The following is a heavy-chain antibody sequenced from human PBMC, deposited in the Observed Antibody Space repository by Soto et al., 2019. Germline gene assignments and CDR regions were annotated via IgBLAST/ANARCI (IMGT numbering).Heavy chain of an antibody. CDR3: ARGPITMVRGVIFFDY. D-gene: IGHD3-10*01. CDR2: INHSGST. CDR1: GGSFSGYY. J-gene: IGHJ4*02. V-gene: IGHV4-34*01. Sequence: SETLSLTCAVYGGSFSGYYWSWIRQPPGKGLEWIGEINHSGSTNYNPSLKSRVTISVDTSKNQFSLKLSSVTAADTAVYYCARGPITMVRGVIFFDYWGQGTLVTVSS.